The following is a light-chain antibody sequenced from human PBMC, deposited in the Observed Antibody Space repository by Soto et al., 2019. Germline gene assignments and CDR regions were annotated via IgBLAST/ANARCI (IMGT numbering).Light chain of an antibody. CDR2: DAS. Sequence: EIVMTQSPAILSVSPGERATLSCRASQSVSSYLAWYQQKPGQAPRLLIYDASNRATGIPARFSGSGSGTDFTLTISSLEPEDFAVYYCQQRSNWKITFGQGTRLEIK. CDR1: QSVSSY. CDR3: QQRSNWKIT. J-gene: IGKJ5*01. V-gene: IGKV3-11*01.